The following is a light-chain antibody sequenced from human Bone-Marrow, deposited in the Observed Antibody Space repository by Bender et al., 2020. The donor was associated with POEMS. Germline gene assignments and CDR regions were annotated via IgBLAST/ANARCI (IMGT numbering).Light chain of an antibody. Sequence: QSALTQPASVSGSPGQSITISCTGTSSDVGAYNFVPWYQHHPGKVPKLIIYDVAYRPSGVSNRFSGSKSGDTASLTISTLQAEDKSYYYCSSYTTTNTWVFGGGTKLTVL. CDR3: SSYTTTNTWV. CDR1: SSDVGAYNF. CDR2: DVA. V-gene: IGLV2-14*03. J-gene: IGLJ3*02.